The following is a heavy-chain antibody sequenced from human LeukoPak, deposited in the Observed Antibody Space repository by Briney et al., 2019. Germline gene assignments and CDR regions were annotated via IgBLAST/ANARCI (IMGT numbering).Heavy chain of an antibody. Sequence: GRSLRLSCAASGFTFSSYGMHWVRQAPGKGLEWVAFIQSDGSIKYYADSVKGRFTISRDNSKNTLYLQMNSLRAEDTAVFYCAKDQYSSSNFFDCWGQGTLVTVSS. CDR2: IQSDGSIK. J-gene: IGHJ4*02. D-gene: IGHD6-6*01. V-gene: IGHV3-30*02. CDR3: AKDQYSSSNFFDC. CDR1: GFTFSSYG.